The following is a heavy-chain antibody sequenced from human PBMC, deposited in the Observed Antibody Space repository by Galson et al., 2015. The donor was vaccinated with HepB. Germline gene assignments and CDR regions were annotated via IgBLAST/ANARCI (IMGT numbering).Heavy chain of an antibody. CDR3: AKVHDKWSPLDY. Sequence: SLRLSCAASGFTFSSYWMHWVRQAPGKGLVWVSRINSDGSSTSYADSVKGRFTISRDNAKNTLYLQMNSLRAEDTAVYYCAKVHDKWSPLDYWGQGTLVTVSS. CDR1: GFTFSSYW. D-gene: IGHD3-22*01. CDR2: INSDGSST. V-gene: IGHV3-74*01. J-gene: IGHJ4*02.